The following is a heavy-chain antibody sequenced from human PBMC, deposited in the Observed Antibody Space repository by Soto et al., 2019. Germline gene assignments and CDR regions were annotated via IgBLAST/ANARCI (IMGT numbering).Heavy chain of an antibody. CDR2: ISYDGSNK. CDR1: GFTFSSYA. Sequence: SLRLSCAASGFTFSSYAMHWVRQAPGKGLEWVAVISYDGSNKYYADSVKGRFTISRDNSKNTLYLQMNSLRAEDTAVYYCARDGITGTPDYYYYGMDVWGQGTTVTVSS. J-gene: IGHJ6*02. CDR3: ARDGITGTPDYYYYGMDV. V-gene: IGHV3-30-3*01. D-gene: IGHD1-7*01.